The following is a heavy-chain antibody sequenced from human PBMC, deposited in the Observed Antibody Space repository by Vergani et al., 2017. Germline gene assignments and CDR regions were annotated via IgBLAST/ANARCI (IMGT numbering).Heavy chain of an antibody. D-gene: IGHD3-3*01. CDR3: ARFVVTSPPSEWLLYYDYFDY. V-gene: IGHV3-7*01. Sequence: EVQLVESGGGLEQPGRSLRLSCSASGFPFTVFGFIWFRRAQGKGLEWVANIKQDGSEKYYVDSVKGRFPTSGDNAKNSLYLQMNSLRAEDTAVYYCARFVVTSPPSEWLLYYDYFDYWGQGTLVTVSS. J-gene: IGHJ4*02. CDR1: GFPFTVFG. CDR2: IKQDGSEK.